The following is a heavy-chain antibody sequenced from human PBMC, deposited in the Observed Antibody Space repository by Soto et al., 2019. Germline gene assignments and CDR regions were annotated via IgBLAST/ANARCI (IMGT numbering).Heavy chain of an antibody. CDR1: GYTFTSYG. CDR2: ISAYNGKT. Sequence: QVQLVQSGGEVKKPGASVKLSCTASGYTFTSYGISWVRQAPGQGLEWMGWISAYNGKTNYAQNVQGRVTMTTDTATRTAYMDRRRLRSDDTAVYYCAGGGEGNYYHGMDVGGQGTTVTVSS. J-gene: IGHJ6*02. D-gene: IGHD3-10*01. V-gene: IGHV1-18*01. CDR3: AGGGEGNYYHGMDV.